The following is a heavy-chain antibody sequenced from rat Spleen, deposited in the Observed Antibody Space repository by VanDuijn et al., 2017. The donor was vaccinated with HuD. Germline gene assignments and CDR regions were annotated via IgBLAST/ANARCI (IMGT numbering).Heavy chain of an antibody. Sequence: EVQLQESGPGLVKPSQSLSLTCSVTGYSITSGYRWNWIRKFPGNKLEWMGYINSAGSTNYNPSLKSRISIIRDTSKNQFFLQVNSVTTEDTATYYCARNYDGTYYSDYWGQGVMVTVSS. D-gene: IGHD1-12*02. CDR2: INSAGST. J-gene: IGHJ2*01. V-gene: IGHV3-3*01. CDR3: ARNYDGTYYSDY. CDR1: GYSITSGYR.